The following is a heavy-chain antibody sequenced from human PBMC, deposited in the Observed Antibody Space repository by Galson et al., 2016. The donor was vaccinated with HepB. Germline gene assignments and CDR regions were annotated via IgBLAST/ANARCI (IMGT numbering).Heavy chain of an antibody. J-gene: IGHJ4*03. CDR1: GFTLSNYV. V-gene: IGHV3-23*01. CDR3: AKDGSSSLRFLDLGRRKNYGMTG. D-gene: IGHD3-3*01. Sequence: SLRLSCAASGFTLSNYVMSWVRQAPGKGLEWVSGISDSDGSTNYADSVKGRFTISRDNSKNTLYLQMNSLRAEDTAVYYCAKDGSSSLRFLDLGRRKNYGMTGWGQGTLVTVSS. CDR2: ISDSDGST.